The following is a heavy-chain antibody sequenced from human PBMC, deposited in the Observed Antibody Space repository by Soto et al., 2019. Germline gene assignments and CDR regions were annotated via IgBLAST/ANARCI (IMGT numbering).Heavy chain of an antibody. CDR2: IKEDGSEI. Sequence: VGSLRLSCAVSGLNVMSYWMSWVRQAPGKGLEWVASIKEDGSEIYYLHSVRGRFSISRDSAGNALHLTMNYLSAEDTGVYFCARDIGFDYVNWGQGTLVTVSS. CDR1: GLNVMSYW. J-gene: IGHJ4*02. V-gene: IGHV3-7*01. CDR3: ARDIGFDYVN. D-gene: IGHD3-16*01.